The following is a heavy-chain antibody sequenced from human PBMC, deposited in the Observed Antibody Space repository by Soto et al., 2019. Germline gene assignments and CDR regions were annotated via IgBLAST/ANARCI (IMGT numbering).Heavy chain of an antibody. D-gene: IGHD5-18*01. CDR2: IYYSGST. Sequence: PSETLSLTCTVSGGSISSYYWSWIRQPPGKGLEWIGYIYYSGSTNYNPSLKSRVTISVDTSKNQFSLKLSSVTAADTAVYYCARPKYSYGSGWFDPWGQGTLVTVSS. V-gene: IGHV4-59*08. CDR1: GGSISSYY. J-gene: IGHJ5*02. CDR3: ARPKYSYGSGWFDP.